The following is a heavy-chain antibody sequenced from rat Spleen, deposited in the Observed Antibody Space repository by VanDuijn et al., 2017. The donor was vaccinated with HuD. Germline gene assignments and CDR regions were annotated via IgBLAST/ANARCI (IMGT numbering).Heavy chain of an antibody. D-gene: IGHD4-3*01. Sequence: EVQLVESGGGLVQTGRSLKLSCVASGFTFYNYWMTWIRQAPGKGLEWVASITNTGGTTYYQDSVKGRFTISRDNAKSTLYLQMNSLRSEDTATYNGTRDRETASNWLAYWGQGILVIVSS. J-gene: IGHJ3*01. CDR2: ITNTGGTT. CDR3: TRDRETASNWLAY. V-gene: IGHV5-31*01. CDR1: GFTFYNYW.